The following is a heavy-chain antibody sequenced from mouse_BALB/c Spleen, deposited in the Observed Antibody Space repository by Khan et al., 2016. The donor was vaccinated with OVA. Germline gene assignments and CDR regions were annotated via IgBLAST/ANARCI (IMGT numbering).Heavy chain of an antibody. V-gene: IGHV1-84*02. CDR1: GYIFSDYY. J-gene: IGHJ3*01. Sequence: LVESGPELVKPGASVKISCKASGYIFSDYYINWVKQKPGQGLEWIGWIYPGRFNSKYNENLTDKATLTVDTSSTTAYMQLSSLTSEDTAVYFCARGNYYGSTSWFGYWGQGTLVTVST. CDR3: ARGNYYGSTSWFGY. D-gene: IGHD1-1*01. CDR2: IYPGRFNS.